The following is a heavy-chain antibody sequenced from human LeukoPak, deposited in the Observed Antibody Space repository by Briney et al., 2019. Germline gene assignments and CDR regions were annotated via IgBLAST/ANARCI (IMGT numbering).Heavy chain of an antibody. D-gene: IGHD4-17*01. CDR2: IYTDGST. V-gene: IGHV3-53*01. CDR1: GFILSSNY. Sequence: GGSLRLSCAASGFILSSNYMSWVRQPPGKGLEWVSIIYTDGSTYYADSVKGRFTISRDNSKNTLYLQMSSLRAEDTAVYYCARDGHGDIDYWGQGTLVTVSS. CDR3: ARDGHGDIDY. J-gene: IGHJ4*02.